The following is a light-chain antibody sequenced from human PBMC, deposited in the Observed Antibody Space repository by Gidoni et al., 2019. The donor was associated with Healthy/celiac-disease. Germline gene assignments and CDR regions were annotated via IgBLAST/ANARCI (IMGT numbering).Light chain of an antibody. CDR2: AAS. CDR3: QQSYSTPRT. J-gene: IGKJ1*01. CDR1: QSITSY. V-gene: IGKV1-39*01. Sequence: IQMTHSPSSLSASGVDRVTITCRASQSITSYLNWYQQKPGKAPKLLIYAASSLQSGVPSRLSGSGSGTAFTLTISSLQPEDFATYYCQQSYSTPRTFGQGTKVEIK.